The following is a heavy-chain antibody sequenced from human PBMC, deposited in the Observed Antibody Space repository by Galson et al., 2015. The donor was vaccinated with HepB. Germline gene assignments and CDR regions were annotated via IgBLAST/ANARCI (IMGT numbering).Heavy chain of an antibody. D-gene: IGHD3-10*01. J-gene: IGHJ4*02. CDR3: ARGSGTYYYGSEPIDY. CDR1: GFTFSSYG. CDR2: IWYDGSNK. V-gene: IGHV3-33*01. Sequence: SLRLSCAASGFTFSSYGMHWVRQAPGKGLEWVAVIWYDGSNKYYADSVKGRFTISRDNSKSTLYLQMNSLRAEDTAVYYCARGSGTYYYGSEPIDYWGQGTLVTVSS.